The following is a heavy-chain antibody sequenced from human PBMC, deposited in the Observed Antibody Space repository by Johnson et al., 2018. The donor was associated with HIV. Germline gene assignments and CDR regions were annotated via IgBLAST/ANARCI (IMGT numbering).Heavy chain of an antibody. D-gene: IGHD4-23*01. CDR1: GFTVSSYA. CDR2: ISYDVSNK. Sequence: QVQLVESGGGVVQPGRSLRLSCAASGFTVSSYAMHWVRQAPGKGLEWLAVISYDVSNKYYADSVKGRFTISRDNSKNTLYLQMNSLRAEDTAVYYCACTDIGVNPDAFEIWGQGTMVTVSS. CDR3: ACTDIGVNPDAFEI. V-gene: IGHV3-30*04. J-gene: IGHJ3*02.